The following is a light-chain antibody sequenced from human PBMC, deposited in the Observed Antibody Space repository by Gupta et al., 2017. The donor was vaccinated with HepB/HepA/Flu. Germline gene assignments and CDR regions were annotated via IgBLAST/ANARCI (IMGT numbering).Light chain of an antibody. V-gene: IGLV2-11*01. J-gene: IGLJ2*01. Sequence: SALTQPRSVSGSPGQSVTISCTGTSSDVGGYNYVSWYQQHPGKAPKLMIYDVSKRPSGVPDRFSGSKYGNTASLTISGLQAEDEADYYCCSYAGSDTYVVFGGGTKLTVL. CDR1: SSDVGGYNY. CDR2: DVS. CDR3: CSYAGSDTYVV.